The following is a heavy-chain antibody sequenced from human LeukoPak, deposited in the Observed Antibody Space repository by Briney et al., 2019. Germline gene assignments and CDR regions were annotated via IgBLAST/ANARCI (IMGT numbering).Heavy chain of an antibody. CDR2: FTHVGDT. Sequence: SETLSLTCTVSGGSISSYYWSWIRQPPGKGLEWVGEFTHVGDTNYNPSLKNRVSISVDTSKNQFSLRLTSVTAADTAVYYCARGNRQLAYYGSGSRLPFDSWGQGTLVTVSS. D-gene: IGHD3-10*01. V-gene: IGHV4-34*01. CDR1: GGSISSYY. CDR3: ARGNRQLAYYGSGSRLPFDS. J-gene: IGHJ4*02.